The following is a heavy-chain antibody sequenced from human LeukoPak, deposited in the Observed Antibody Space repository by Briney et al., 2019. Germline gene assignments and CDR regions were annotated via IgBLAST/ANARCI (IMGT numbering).Heavy chain of an antibody. CDR1: GDFFTSYW. D-gene: IGHD5-18*01. CDR2: IDTTDSYT. Sequence: GESLKIPCKGSGDFFTSYWITRGRQMPGKGLELLGEIDTTDSYTNYSPSFQGHVTISADKSITAAYRQWSSLKASNTAMYFCARQKSGYSYLFDFWGQGTLVTVSS. V-gene: IGHV5-10-1*01. J-gene: IGHJ4*02. CDR3: ARQKSGYSYLFDF.